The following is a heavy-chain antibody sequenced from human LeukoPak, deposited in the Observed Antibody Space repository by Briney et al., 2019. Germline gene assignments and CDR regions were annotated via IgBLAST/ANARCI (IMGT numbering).Heavy chain of an antibody. CDR3: AKVPGGKGWNFDS. CDR1: GFTLNNYG. Sequence: GGSLRLSCAGSGFTLNNYGMTWVRQTPGKGLEWVSAIDYAGGAYYTDSVKGRFTISRDNFKNTLYLQMNSLRAEDTAVYYCAKVPGGKGWNFDSWGQGTQVTVSS. D-gene: IGHD3-16*01. V-gene: IGHV3-23*01. CDR2: IDYAGGA. J-gene: IGHJ4*02.